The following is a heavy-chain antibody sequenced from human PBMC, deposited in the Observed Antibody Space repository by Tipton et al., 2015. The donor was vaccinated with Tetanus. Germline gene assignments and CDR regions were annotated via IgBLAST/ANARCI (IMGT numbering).Heavy chain of an antibody. Sequence: TLSLTCTVSGGPINDYSWSWIRQTPGKGLEWIGYISDIGNTKYNPSLKSRVIISLDTSKNHFSLTLTSVTAADTAVYFCARGWACYLEFWYFVLWGRGTWSVSP. CDR2: ISDIGNT. CDR1: GGPINDYS. J-gene: IGHJ2*01. V-gene: IGHV4-59*01. D-gene: IGHD2-21*01. CDR3: ARGWACYLEFWYFVL.